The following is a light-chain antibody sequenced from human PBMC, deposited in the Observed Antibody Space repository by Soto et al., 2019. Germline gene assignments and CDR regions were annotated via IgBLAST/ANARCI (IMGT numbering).Light chain of an antibody. CDR1: SSNIGAGYD. Sequence: QSVLTQPPSVSGAPGQRVTISCTGSSSNIGAGYDVHWYQQLPGTAPKLLMYGNNNRPSGVPDRFSGSKSGTSASLAITGLQAEDEADYYCQSYDSSLSAYVVFGGGTKLTVL. J-gene: IGLJ2*01. CDR3: QSYDSSLSAYVV. CDR2: GNN. V-gene: IGLV1-40*01.